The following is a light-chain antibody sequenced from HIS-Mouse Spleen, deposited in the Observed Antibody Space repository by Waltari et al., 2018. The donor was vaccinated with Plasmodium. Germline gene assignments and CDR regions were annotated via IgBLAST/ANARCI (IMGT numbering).Light chain of an antibody. V-gene: IGKV3-20*01. Sequence: EIVLTQSPGTLSLSPGERATLSCRASQSVSSSYLAWYQQKPGQAPRLLIYGASSRATCIPDRFSGSGSGTDFTLTISRREPEDFAVYYCQQYGSSGTFGQGTKVEIK. CDR1: QSVSSSY. CDR2: GAS. J-gene: IGKJ1*01. CDR3: QQYGSSGT.